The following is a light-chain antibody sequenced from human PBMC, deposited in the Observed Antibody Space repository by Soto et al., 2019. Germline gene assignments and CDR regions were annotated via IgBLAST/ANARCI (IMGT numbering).Light chain of an antibody. CDR1: QSVSSY. V-gene: IGKV3-11*01. J-gene: IGKJ1*01. CDR3: QQRSNWLT. Sequence: EIVLTQSPATLSLSPGERATLSCRASQSVSSYLAWYQQKPGQAPRLLIYDASNRATGIPARFSGSGSGTDFTLTTSSLEPEDFAVYYCQQRSNWLTFGQGTKVDI. CDR2: DAS.